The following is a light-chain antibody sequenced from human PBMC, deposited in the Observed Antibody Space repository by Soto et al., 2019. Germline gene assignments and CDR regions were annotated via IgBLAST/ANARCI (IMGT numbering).Light chain of an antibody. V-gene: IGKV3-11*01. CDR1: QSVSRY. Sequence: ETVLTQSPATLSLSPGERATLSCRASQSVSRYLAWYQQKPGQGPRLLIYDASNRATGIPARFSGSGSGTEFTLTISSREPEDFAIYYCQQRSNWPPLTFGQGTRLEIK. J-gene: IGKJ5*01. CDR3: QQRSNWPPLT. CDR2: DAS.